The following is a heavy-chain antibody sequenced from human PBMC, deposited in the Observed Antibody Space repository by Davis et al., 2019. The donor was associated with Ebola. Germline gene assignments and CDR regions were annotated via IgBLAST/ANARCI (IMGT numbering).Heavy chain of an antibody. J-gene: IGHJ4*02. V-gene: IGHV1-24*01. CDR1: GGTLRTHG. D-gene: IGHD3-9*01. Sequence: AASVKVSCKAAGGTLRTHGISWVRQAPGQGLEWMGRFDPEDGERIYAQKFQGRVTMTDDTSTDTAYMKLTSLRSEDTAVYYCAKGGYFDSLEIDSWGQGTLVTVSS. CDR3: AKGGYFDSLEIDS. CDR2: FDPEDGER.